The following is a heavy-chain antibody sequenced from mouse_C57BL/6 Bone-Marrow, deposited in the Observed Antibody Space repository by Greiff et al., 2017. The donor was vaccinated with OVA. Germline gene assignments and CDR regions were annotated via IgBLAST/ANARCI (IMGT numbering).Heavy chain of an antibody. V-gene: IGHV1-82*01. Sequence: QVQLQQSGPELVKPGASVKISCKASGYAFSSSWMNWVKQRPGKGLEWIGRIYPGDGDTNYNGKFKGKATLTADKSSSTAYMQLSSLTSEDSAVYFCASQNDYYDYDGYWYFDVWGTGTTVTVSS. J-gene: IGHJ1*03. CDR2: IYPGDGDT. CDR1: GYAFSSSW. D-gene: IGHD2-4*01. CDR3: ASQNDYYDYDGYWYFDV.